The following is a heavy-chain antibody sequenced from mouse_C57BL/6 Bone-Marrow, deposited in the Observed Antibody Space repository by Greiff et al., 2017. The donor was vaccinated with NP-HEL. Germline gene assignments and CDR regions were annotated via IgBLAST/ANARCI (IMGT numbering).Heavy chain of an antibody. CDR3: ARPSYYYAYWYFDV. D-gene: IGHD1-1*01. CDR2: INPNNGGT. V-gene: IGHV1-18*01. Sequence: QLQQSGPELVKPGASVKIPCKASGYTFTDYNMDWVKQSHGKSLEWIGDINPNNGGTIYNQKFKGKATLTVDKSSSTAYMELRSLTSEDTAVYYCARPSYYYAYWYFDVWGTGTTVTVSS. CDR1: GYTFTDYN. J-gene: IGHJ1*03.